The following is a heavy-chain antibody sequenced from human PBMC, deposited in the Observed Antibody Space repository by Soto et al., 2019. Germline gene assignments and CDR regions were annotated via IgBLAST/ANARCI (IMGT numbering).Heavy chain of an antibody. CDR1: GFPFTNYG. V-gene: IGHV1-18*01. CDR2: ISAYNGYT. J-gene: IGHJ6*02. Sequence: QVQLVQSGDEVKKPGASVKVSCKASGFPFTNYGLSWVRQAPGQGLEWMGWISAYNGYTNYAQRLQGRVTMTTDTSTSTAYMELRSLRSADTAVYYCARAQDGMDVWGQGTTVIVSS. CDR3: ARAQDGMDV.